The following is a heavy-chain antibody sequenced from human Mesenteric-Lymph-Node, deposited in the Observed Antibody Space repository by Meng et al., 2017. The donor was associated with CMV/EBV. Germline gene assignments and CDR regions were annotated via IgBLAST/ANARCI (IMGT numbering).Heavy chain of an antibody. Sequence: GESLKISCAASGFAFNTYGMHWVRQAPGKGLEWVTFIKYDGSDKYYADSVKGRFTISRDNSKNTLYLQTNSLRVEDTAVYYCARDRMHQLLLYYYYGMDVWGQGTTVTVSS. CDR3: ARDRMHQLLLYYYYGMDV. CDR1: GFAFNTYG. J-gene: IGHJ6*02. D-gene: IGHD2-2*01. V-gene: IGHV3-30*02. CDR2: IKYDGSDK.